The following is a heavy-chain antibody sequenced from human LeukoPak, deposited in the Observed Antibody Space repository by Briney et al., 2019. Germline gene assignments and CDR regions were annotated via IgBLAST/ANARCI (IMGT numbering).Heavy chain of an antibody. CDR2: ISYDGSNK. D-gene: IGHD3-22*01. CDR1: GFTFSYYG. CDR3: VKNDYFDSSGYYTY. Sequence: GGSLRLSCAASGFTFSYYGIHWVRQAPGKGLEWVAVISYDGSNKYYADSVRGRFTISRDNSKNSLCLQMISLRAEDTAVYYCVKNDYFDSSGYYTYWGQGTLVTVSS. V-gene: IGHV3-30*18. J-gene: IGHJ4*02.